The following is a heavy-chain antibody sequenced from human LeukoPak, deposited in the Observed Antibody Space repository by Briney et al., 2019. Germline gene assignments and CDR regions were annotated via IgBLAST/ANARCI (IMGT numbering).Heavy chain of an antibody. CDR1: GYIFTKYG. Sequence: ASVKISCKASGYIFTKYGFTWVRQAPGQGLEWMGWISAYDGYTNHAQKFQGRVTMTTDSSTSTAYMELRSLRSDDTAVYYRARVSGSIVARLAWFDSWGQGTLVTVSS. D-gene: IGHD6-6*01. J-gene: IGHJ5*01. V-gene: IGHV1-18*01. CDR2: ISAYDGYT. CDR3: ARVSGSIVARLAWFDS.